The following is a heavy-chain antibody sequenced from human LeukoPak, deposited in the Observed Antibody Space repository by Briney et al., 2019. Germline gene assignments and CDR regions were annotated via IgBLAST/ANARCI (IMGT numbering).Heavy chain of an antibody. CDR1: GYSFTSYW. Sequence: GESLKISCKGSGYSFTSYWIGWVRQMPGKVLEWMGIIYPGDSDTRYSPSFQGQVTISADKSISTAYLQWSSLKASDTAMYYCARQRQRYSSGWFFDYWGQGTLVTVSS. J-gene: IGHJ4*02. CDR3: ARQRQRYSSGWFFDY. V-gene: IGHV5-51*01. CDR2: IYPGDSDT. D-gene: IGHD6-19*01.